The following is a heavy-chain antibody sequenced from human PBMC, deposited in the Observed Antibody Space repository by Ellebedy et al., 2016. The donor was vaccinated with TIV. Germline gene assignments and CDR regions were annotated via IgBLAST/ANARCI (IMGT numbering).Heavy chain of an antibody. Sequence: SETLSLTCTVSGGSISSYYWSWIRQPPGKGLEWIGYIYYSGSTNYNPSLKSRVTISVDTSKNQFSLKLSSVTAADTAVYYCARAVRDILTGYPPPFDYWGQGTLVTVPS. CDR3: ARAVRDILTGYPPPFDY. CDR1: GGSISSYY. D-gene: IGHD3-9*01. CDR2: IYYSGST. V-gene: IGHV4-59*01. J-gene: IGHJ4*02.